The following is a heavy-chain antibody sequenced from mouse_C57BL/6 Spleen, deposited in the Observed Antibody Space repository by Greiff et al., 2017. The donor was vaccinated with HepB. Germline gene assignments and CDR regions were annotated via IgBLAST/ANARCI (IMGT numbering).Heavy chain of an antibody. J-gene: IGHJ4*01. Sequence: QVQLQQSGPELVKPGASVKISCKASGYAFSSSWMNWVKQRPGKGLEWIGRIYPGDGDTNYNGKFKGKATLTADKSSSTAYMQLSSLTSEDSAVYFCARWTHYYGSSYEDYAMDYWGQGTSVTVSS. CDR3: ARWTHYYGSSYEDYAMDY. CDR2: IYPGDGDT. V-gene: IGHV1-82*01. D-gene: IGHD1-1*01. CDR1: GYAFSSSW.